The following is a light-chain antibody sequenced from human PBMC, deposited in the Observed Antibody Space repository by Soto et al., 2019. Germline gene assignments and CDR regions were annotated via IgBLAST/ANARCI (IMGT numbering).Light chain of an antibody. CDR1: QSGSSN. J-gene: IGKJ1*01. V-gene: IGKV3-15*01. CDR2: GES. Sequence: EIVLTQSPATLSLSPGERATLSCRACQSGSSNFAWYQQKPGQAPRLLIYGESAMATGSPDRFSGSGAGTEVTLTISRLQPDDFVAYYCHQQSSYSPWTFGQGTKVDIK. CDR3: HQQSSYSPWT.